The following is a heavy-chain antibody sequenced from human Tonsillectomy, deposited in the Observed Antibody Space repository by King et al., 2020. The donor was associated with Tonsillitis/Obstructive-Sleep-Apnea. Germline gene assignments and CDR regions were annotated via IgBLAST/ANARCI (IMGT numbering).Heavy chain of an antibody. Sequence: DVQLVESGGGLVQPGGSLRLSCAASGFTFSSYAMSWVRQAPGKGLEWVSAISGSGGSTYYAASVKGRFTISRDNSKNTLYLQMNSVRAEDTAVYYCAKGTYYYDSSGYCKIDYWGQGTLVTVSS. V-gene: IGHV3-23*04. CDR2: ISGSGGST. CDR3: AKGTYYYDSSGYCKIDY. J-gene: IGHJ4*02. CDR1: GFTFSSYA. D-gene: IGHD3-22*01.